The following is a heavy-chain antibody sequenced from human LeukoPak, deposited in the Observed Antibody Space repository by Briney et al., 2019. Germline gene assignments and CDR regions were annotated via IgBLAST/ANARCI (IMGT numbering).Heavy chain of an antibody. CDR3: ASDHGPFSGYGMDV. CDR2: IYYSGST. J-gene: IGHJ6*04. CDR1: GGSISSSSYY. Sequence: PSETLSLTCTVSGGSISSSSYYWGWIRQPPGKGLEWIGSIYYSGSTYYNPSLKSRVTISIDTSKNQFSLKLSSVTAADTAVYYCASDHGPFSGYGMDVWDEGTTVTVSS. V-gene: IGHV4-39*07. D-gene: IGHD3-10*01.